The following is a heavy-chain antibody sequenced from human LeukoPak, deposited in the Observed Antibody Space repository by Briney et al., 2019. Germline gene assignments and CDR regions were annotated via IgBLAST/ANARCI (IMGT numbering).Heavy chain of an antibody. CDR2: MNQDGSEK. D-gene: IGHD6-13*01. J-gene: IGHJ4*02. CDR1: GFTFSTYW. Sequence: GGSLRLSCAASGFTFSTYWMSWVRQAPGKGLEWVANMNQDGSEKYYVDSVKGRFTISRDNAKNSLFLQMNSLRAEETAVYYCARAIVAAGPPYHWGQGTLVTVSS. CDR3: ARAIVAAGPPYH. V-gene: IGHV3-7*01.